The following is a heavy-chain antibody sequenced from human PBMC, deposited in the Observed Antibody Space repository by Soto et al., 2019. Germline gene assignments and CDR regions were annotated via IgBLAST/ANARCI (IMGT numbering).Heavy chain of an antibody. CDR3: ARASGRGWYNWFDT. V-gene: IGHV1-69*01. CDR1: GDTFSSYG. CDR2: IIPKFGTT. J-gene: IGHJ5*02. D-gene: IGHD6-19*01. Sequence: QVQLVQSGAEVKKPGSSVKVSCKASGDTFSSYGISWVRPAPGQGLEFMGGIIPKFGTTNYAQKFRGRVTITADESTSTADMEVSSLGSEDTAVYYCARASGRGWYNWFDTWGQGTLLTVSS.